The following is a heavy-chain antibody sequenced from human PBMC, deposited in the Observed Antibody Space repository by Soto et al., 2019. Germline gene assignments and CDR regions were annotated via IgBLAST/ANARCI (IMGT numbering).Heavy chain of an antibody. D-gene: IGHD3-9*01. CDR2: IIPIFGTA. Sequence: QVQLVQSGAEVKKPGSSVKVSCKASGGTFSSYAISWVRQAPGQGLEWMGGIIPIFGTANYAQKFQGRVTITVHACTSAAYMELSSPRSEDTAVYYGAPPDVWLPYCYCKDVCGQAATITVSS. J-gene: IGHJ6*02. V-gene: IGHV1-69*01. CDR3: APPDVWLPYCYCKDV. CDR1: GGTFSSYA.